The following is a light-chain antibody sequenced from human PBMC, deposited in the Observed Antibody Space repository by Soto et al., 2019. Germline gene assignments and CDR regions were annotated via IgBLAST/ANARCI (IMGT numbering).Light chain of an antibody. CDR1: QNVDTKY. Sequence: EIVLTQSPGTLSLSPGERTALXWRASQNVDTKYLAWYQFKPGQAPRIIIYGASIRATGIPARFSGSGSGTEFTLTISSLQSEDFAVYSCQQYNNWPPWTFGQGTKVDIK. J-gene: IGKJ1*01. V-gene: IGKV3-15*01. CDR3: QQYNNWPPWT. CDR2: GAS.